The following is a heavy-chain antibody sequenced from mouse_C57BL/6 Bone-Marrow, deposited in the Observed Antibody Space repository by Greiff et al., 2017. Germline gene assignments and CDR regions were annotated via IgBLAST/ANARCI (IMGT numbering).Heavy chain of an antibody. J-gene: IGHJ3*01. V-gene: IGHV5-6*01. CDR2: ISSGGSYT. Sequence: EVKLVESGGDLVKPGGSLKLSCAASGFTFSSYGMSWVRQTPDKRLEWVATISSGGSYTYYPDSVKGRFTISRDNAKNTLYLQMSSLKSEDTAIYYCARHQTAQASYAYWGQGTLVTVSA. D-gene: IGHD3-2*02. CDR1: GFTFSSYG. CDR3: ARHQTAQASYAY.